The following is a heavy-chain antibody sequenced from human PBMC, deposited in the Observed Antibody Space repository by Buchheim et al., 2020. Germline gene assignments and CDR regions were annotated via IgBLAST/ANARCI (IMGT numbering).Heavy chain of an antibody. CDR1: GYTFTTYY. D-gene: IGHD5-24*01. V-gene: IGHV1-46*01. Sequence: QVQLVQSGAEVKNPGASVKVSCEASGYTFTTYYIHWVRQAPGQGLEWMGIIKLDGGGTTYAQKFQGRVTVTSDTSTSTVYMELRSLRTEDTAVYYCARESPHPIYFDYWGQGTL. J-gene: IGHJ4*02. CDR2: IKLDGGGT. CDR3: ARESPHPIYFDY.